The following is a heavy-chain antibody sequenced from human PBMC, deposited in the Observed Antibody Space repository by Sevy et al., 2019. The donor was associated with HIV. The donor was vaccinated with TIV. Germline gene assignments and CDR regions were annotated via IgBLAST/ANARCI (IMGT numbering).Heavy chain of an antibody. CDR3: AKDYSSSWYELDY. J-gene: IGHJ4*02. Sequence: GGSLRLSCAASGFTFSSYAMSWVRQAPGKGLEWVSAISGSGGSTYYADSVKGRFTISRDNSKNTQYLQMNSLRAEDTAVYYCAKDYSSSWYELDYWGQGTLVTVSS. CDR1: GFTFSSYA. V-gene: IGHV3-23*01. D-gene: IGHD6-13*01. CDR2: ISGSGGST.